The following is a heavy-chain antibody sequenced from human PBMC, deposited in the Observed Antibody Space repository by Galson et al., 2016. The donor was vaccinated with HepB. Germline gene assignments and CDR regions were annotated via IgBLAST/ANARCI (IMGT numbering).Heavy chain of an antibody. D-gene: IGHD3-16*01. CDR1: GFTFSSYA. V-gene: IGHV3-23*01. CDR3: AKDLVVRGGGYYFDY. J-gene: IGHJ4*02. Sequence: SLRLSCAASGFTFSSYAMSWIRQAPGKGLEWVSVITGSGGSTYYADSVKGRFTISRDNSKNTRYLQMNSLRAEDTAVYYCAKDLVVRGGGYYFDYWGQGTLVTVSS. CDR2: ITGSGGST.